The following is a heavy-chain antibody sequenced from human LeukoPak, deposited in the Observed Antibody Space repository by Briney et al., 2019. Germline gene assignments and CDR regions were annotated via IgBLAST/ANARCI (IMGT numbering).Heavy chain of an antibody. CDR3: VRGRYDSSGYNYWYFDL. J-gene: IGHJ2*01. CDR1: GGSISSGGYY. CDR2: IYYSGST. Sequence: SQTLSLTCTVSGGSISSGGYYWSWIRQHPGKGLERIGYIYYSGSTYYNPSLKSRVTISVDTSKNQFSLKLSPVTAADTAVYYCVRGRYDSSGYNYWYFDLWGRGTLVTVSS. V-gene: IGHV4-31*03. D-gene: IGHD3-22*01.